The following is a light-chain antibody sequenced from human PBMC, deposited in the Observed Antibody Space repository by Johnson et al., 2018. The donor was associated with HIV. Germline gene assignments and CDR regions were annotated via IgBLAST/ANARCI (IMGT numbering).Light chain of an antibody. Sequence: HSVLTQPPSVSAAPGQKVTISCSGSSSNIGRNYVSWYQQLPGTAPKLLIFDNNKRPSGIPDRFSASTSGTSATLGITGLQTGDEADYYCGPWESSLSAYVFGTGTKVTVL. V-gene: IGLV1-51*01. CDR2: DNN. J-gene: IGLJ1*01. CDR1: SSNIGRNY. CDR3: GPWESSLSAYV.